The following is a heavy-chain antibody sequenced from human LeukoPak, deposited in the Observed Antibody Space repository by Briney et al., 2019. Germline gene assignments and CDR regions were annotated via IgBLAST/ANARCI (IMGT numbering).Heavy chain of an antibody. J-gene: IGHJ6*03. V-gene: IGHV4-4*07. CDR1: GGSISGSY. CDR2: IYTSGTT. Sequence: SETLSLTCTVPGGSISGSYWSWIRQPAGKVLEWIGRIYTSGTTNYKFSLKSRVTLSVDTSKNQFSMKLSSVTASDTAVYYCARFAPSYYYMDVWGKGTTVTVSS. CDR3: ARFAPSYYYMDV. D-gene: IGHD3-16*01.